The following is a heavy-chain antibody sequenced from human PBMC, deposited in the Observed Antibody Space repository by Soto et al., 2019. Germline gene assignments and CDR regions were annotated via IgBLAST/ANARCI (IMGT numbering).Heavy chain of an antibody. CDR1: VDSSSTYY. J-gene: IGHJ4*02. D-gene: IGHD6-19*01. Sequence: SETLSLTCSVSVDSSSTYYWSWIRQSAGKGLEWIGRTYISGDTNYNPSLKSRVTMSVDTSKNQLSLKLRSVTAADTAVYYCAREYTETVDGPTPFYFDYWGQGTPVTVSS. V-gene: IGHV4-4*07. CDR3: AREYTETVDGPTPFYFDY. CDR2: TYISGDT.